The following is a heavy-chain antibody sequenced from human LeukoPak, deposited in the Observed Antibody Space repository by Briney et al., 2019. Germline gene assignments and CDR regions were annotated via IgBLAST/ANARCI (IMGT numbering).Heavy chain of an antibody. D-gene: IGHD1-1*01. J-gene: IGHJ4*02. Sequence: SETLSLTCTVSGGSISGYYWSWMRQRPGKGLEWVGYIFESQTTGYNPSLESRVTISQDTSRNQFSLKLSSVTAADTAVYYCARWNEGLDYWGQGTLVTVSS. CDR3: ARWNEGLDY. CDR1: GGSISGYY. V-gene: IGHV4-59*01. CDR2: IFESQTT.